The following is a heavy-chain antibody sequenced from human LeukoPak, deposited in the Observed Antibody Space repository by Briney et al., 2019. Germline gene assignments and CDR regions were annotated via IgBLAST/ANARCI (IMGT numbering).Heavy chain of an antibody. V-gene: IGHV4-59*01. D-gene: IGHD2-15*01. CDR2: IYNSGGT. CDR3: ARTSYCRGGSCHSAPFDY. Sequence: SETLSLTCTVSGGSISSYYWGWSRQPPGKGLEWIGYIYNSGGTNYNPSLKSRVTISVATSKNQFSLKLSSVTAADTAVYYCARTSYCRGGSCHSAPFDYWGQGILVTVSS. CDR1: GGSISSYY. J-gene: IGHJ4*02.